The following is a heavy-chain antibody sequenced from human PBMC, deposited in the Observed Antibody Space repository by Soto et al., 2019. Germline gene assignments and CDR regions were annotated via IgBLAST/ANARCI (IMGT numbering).Heavy chain of an antibody. CDR2: ISGYNGNT. CDR3: ARDLGGQIVDY. CDR1: GYTFTRYG. D-gene: IGHD1-26*01. J-gene: IGHJ4*02. Sequence: QVQLVQSGAEVKKPGASVKVSCKASGYTFTRYGISWVRKAPGQGLEWMGWISGYNGNTKYAQQLQGRVTMTTDTSTSTAYLELRSLRSDDTAVYYCARDLGGQIVDYWGQGTLGTVSS. V-gene: IGHV1-18*01.